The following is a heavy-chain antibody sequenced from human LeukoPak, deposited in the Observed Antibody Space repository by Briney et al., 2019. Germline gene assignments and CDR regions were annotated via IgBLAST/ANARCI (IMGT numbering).Heavy chain of an antibody. CDR1: GFTFSSSA. CDR3: ARDEAPLYDSSGYYSD. CDR2: ISASGGST. J-gene: IGHJ4*02. V-gene: IGHV3-23*01. Sequence: PGGSLRLSCAASGFTFSSSAMSWVRQVPGKGLEWVSGISASGGSTSYADSVRGRFTISRDNSKNTLYLQMNSLRAEDTAVYYCARDEAPLYDSSGYYSDWGQGTLVTVSS. D-gene: IGHD3-22*01.